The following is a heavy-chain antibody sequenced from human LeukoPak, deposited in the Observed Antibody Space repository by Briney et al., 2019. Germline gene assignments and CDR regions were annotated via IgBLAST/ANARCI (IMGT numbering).Heavy chain of an antibody. CDR3: ARVRAGDRGLYYFDY. D-gene: IGHD7-27*01. J-gene: IGHJ4*02. Sequence: GSSVKVSFKASGGTFSSYAISWVRQAPGQGREWMGGIIPIFGTANYAQKFQGRVTITTDESTSTAYMELSSLRSEDTAVYYCARVRAGDRGLYYFDYWGQGTLVTVSS. V-gene: IGHV1-69*05. CDR2: IIPIFGTA. CDR1: GGTFSSYA.